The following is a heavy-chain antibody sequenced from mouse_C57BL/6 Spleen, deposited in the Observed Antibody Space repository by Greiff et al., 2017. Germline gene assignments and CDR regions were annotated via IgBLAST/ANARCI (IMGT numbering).Heavy chain of an antibody. Sequence: EVQLQQSGPVLVKPGASVKMSCKASGYTFTDYYMNWVKQSHGKSLEWIGVINPYNGGTSYNQKFKGKATLTVDKSSSTAYMELNSLTSEDSAVYYCARKGYTRGSSPYYAMDYWGQGTSVTVSS. D-gene: IGHD1-1*01. V-gene: IGHV1-19*01. CDR3: ARKGYTRGSSPYYAMDY. CDR1: GYTFTDYY. CDR2: INPYNGGT. J-gene: IGHJ4*01.